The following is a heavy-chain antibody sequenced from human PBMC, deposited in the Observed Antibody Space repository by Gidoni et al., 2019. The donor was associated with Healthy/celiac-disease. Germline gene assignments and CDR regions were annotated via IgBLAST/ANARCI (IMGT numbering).Heavy chain of an antibody. CDR1: GFTFSSYW. V-gene: IGHV3-74*01. CDR3: ASGPLDTYYYDSSGYGGGSYYYYGMDV. CDR2: INSDGSST. D-gene: IGHD3-22*01. Sequence: EVQLVESGGGLVQPGGSLRLSCAASGFTFSSYWMHWVRQAPGKGLVWVSRINSDGSSTSYADSVKGRFTISRDNAKNTLYLQMNSLRAEDTAVYYCASGPLDTYYYDSSGYGGGSYYYYGMDVWGQGTTVTVSS. J-gene: IGHJ6*02.